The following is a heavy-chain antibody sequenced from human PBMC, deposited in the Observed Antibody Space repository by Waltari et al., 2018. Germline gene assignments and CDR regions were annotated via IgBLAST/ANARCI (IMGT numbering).Heavy chain of an antibody. V-gene: IGHV3-7*03. CDR3: ARDKIVGPTIFDS. CDR1: GITFRTYW. D-gene: IGHD1-26*01. Sequence: EVQLLVSGGGLVQPGGSLRLSCAVSGITFRTYWMSWVRQTQGKGLEWVANIRQDGSETHYVESVKGRFTISRDNSRNSLYLQMNSLRVEDTALYYCARDKIVGPTIFDSWGQGTLVTVSS. CDR2: IRQDGSET. J-gene: IGHJ4*02.